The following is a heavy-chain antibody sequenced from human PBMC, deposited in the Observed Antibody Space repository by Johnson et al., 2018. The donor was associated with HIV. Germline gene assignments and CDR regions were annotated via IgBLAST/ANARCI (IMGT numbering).Heavy chain of an antibody. Sequence: EVQLVESGGGLVQPGGSLRLSCAASGFMFSGYWMTWVRQAPGKGLEWVANIKQDGSEEYYVDSMEGRFTISRDNSKNTLYLQMNILRAEDTAVYYCARGLTGTRRDAFDIWGQGTMVTVSS. J-gene: IGHJ3*02. D-gene: IGHD1-7*01. CDR1: GFMFSGYW. V-gene: IGHV3-7*02. CDR2: IKQDGSEE. CDR3: ARGLTGTRRDAFDI.